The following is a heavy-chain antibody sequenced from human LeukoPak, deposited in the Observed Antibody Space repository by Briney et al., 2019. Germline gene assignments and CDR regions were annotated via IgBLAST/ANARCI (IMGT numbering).Heavy chain of an antibody. CDR3: ARDGLVVVAAIAYYYYYYMDV. V-gene: IGHV3-30*02. J-gene: IGHJ6*03. CDR1: GFTFSSYG. Sequence: GGSLRLSCAASGFTFSSYGMHWVRQAPGKGLEWVAFIRYDGSNKYYADSVKGRFTISRDNSKNTLYLQMNSLRAEDTAVYYCARDGLVVVAAIAYYYYYYMDVWGKGTTVTVSS. D-gene: IGHD2-15*01. CDR2: IRYDGSNK.